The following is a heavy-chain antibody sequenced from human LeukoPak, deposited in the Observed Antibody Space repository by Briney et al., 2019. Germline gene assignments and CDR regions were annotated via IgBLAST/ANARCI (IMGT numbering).Heavy chain of an antibody. D-gene: IGHD3-3*01. CDR1: GFTFSSYA. Sequence: GGSLRLSCAASGFTFSSYAMSWVRQAPGKGLEWVSAISGSGGSTYYADSVKGRFTISRDNSKNTLYLQMNSLRAEDTAVYYRAKAQASYYDFWSGFWDYYYMDVWGKGTTVTVSS. CDR3: AKAQASYYDFWSGFWDYYYMDV. CDR2: ISGSGGST. J-gene: IGHJ6*03. V-gene: IGHV3-23*01.